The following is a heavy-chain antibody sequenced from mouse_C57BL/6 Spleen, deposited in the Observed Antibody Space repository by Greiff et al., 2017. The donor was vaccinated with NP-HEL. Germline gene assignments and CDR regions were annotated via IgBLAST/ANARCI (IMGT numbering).Heavy chain of an antibody. CDR2: IYPGSGST. V-gene: IGHV1-55*01. CDR1: GYTFTSYW. Sequence: VQLQQPGAELVKSGASVKMSCKASGYTFTSYWITWVKQRPGQGLEWIGDIYPGSGSTNYNEKFKSKATLTVDTSSSTAYMQLSSLTSEDSAVYYCARDGDYPYAMDYWGQGTSVTVSS. CDR3: ARDGDYPYAMDY. J-gene: IGHJ4*01. D-gene: IGHD2-4*01.